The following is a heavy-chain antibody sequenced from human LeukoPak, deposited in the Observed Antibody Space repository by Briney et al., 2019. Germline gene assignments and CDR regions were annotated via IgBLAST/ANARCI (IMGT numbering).Heavy chain of an antibody. CDR2: ISSSSGTI. CDR3: ARYFGDPQGMDV. Sequence: GGSLRLSCVASVFAFSAYHMSWVRQAPGKGLEWVSYISSSSGTIYYADSMKGRFTTSRDDAKNSLYLQMNSLRDDDTAVYYCARYFGDPQGMDVWGQGTTVTVSS. J-gene: IGHJ6*02. CDR1: VFAFSAYH. D-gene: IGHD3-10*01. V-gene: IGHV3-48*02.